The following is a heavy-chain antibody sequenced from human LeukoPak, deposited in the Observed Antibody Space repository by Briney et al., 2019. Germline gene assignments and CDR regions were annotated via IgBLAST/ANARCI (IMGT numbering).Heavy chain of an antibody. CDR2: ISSSGSTI. CDR3: ARDVAIAVAANPVDY. D-gene: IGHD6-19*01. CDR1: GFTFSDYY. Sequence: GGSLRLSCAASGFTFSDYYMSWIRQAPGKGLEGVSYISSSGSTIYYADSVKGRFTISRDNAKNSLYLQMNSLRAEDTAVYYCARDVAIAVAANPVDYWGQGTLVTVSS. J-gene: IGHJ4*02. V-gene: IGHV3-11*01.